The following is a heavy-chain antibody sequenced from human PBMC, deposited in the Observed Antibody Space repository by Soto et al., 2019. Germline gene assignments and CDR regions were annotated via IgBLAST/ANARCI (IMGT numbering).Heavy chain of an antibody. Sequence: EVQLVESGGGLVQPGGSLRLSCAASRFTFSSYWMSWVRQAPGKGLEWVANIKEDGSERYYVDSVKGRFTISRDNAKNSLYLQRNSLRAVDTAVYYCAREPRRGETTNGFDYWGQGALVTVSS. CDR1: RFTFSSYW. CDR3: AREPRRGETTNGFDY. J-gene: IGHJ4*02. D-gene: IGHD2-8*01. CDR2: IKEDGSER. V-gene: IGHV3-7*03.